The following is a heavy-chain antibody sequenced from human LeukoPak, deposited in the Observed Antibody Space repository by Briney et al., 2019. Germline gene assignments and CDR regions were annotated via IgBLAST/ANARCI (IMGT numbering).Heavy chain of an antibody. J-gene: IGHJ6*02. V-gene: IGHV4-31*03. CDR1: GGSISSGGYY. D-gene: IGHD6-19*01. Sequence: PSETLSLTCTVSGGSISSGGYYWSWIRQHPGKGLEWIGYIYYSGSTYYNPSLKSRVTMSVDTSKNQFSLKLSSVTAADTAVYYCARDGWYSSGWYYYGMDVWGQGTTVTVSS. CDR3: ARDGWYSSGWYYYGMDV. CDR2: IYYSGST.